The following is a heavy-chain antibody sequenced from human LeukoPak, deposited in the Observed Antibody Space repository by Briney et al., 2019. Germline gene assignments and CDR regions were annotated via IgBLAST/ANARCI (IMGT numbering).Heavy chain of an antibody. D-gene: IGHD2-2*02. Sequence: GASVKVSCKASRYTFTSYDINWVRQATGQGLEWMGWMNPNSGNTGYAQKFQGRVTITRNTSISTAYMELSSLRSEDTAVYYCARGSDCSSTSCYTLFSFDPWGQGTLVTVSS. V-gene: IGHV1-8*03. J-gene: IGHJ5*02. CDR1: RYTFTSYD. CDR2: MNPNSGNT. CDR3: ARGSDCSSTSCYTLFSFDP.